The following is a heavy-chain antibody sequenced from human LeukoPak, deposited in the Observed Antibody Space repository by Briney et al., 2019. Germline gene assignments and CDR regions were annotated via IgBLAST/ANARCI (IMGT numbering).Heavy chain of an antibody. D-gene: IGHD5-18*01. Sequence: GGSLRLSCAASGFTVSSNYMTWVRQAPGKGLEWVSVLYSGAGTYYADSVKGRFTISRDNSKNTLYLQMNSLRAEDTAVYYCARVLVGGIQLIDWGQGTLVTVSS. CDR1: GFTVSSNY. CDR3: ARVLVGGIQLID. J-gene: IGHJ4*02. V-gene: IGHV3-53*01. CDR2: LYSGAGT.